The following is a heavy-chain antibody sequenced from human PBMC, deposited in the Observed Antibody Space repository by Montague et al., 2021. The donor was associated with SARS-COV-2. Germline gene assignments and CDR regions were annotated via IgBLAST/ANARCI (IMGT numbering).Heavy chain of an antibody. CDR2: IYHTGNT. V-gene: IGHV4-4*02. Sequence: SETLSLTCGVSGASVTGTNWWSWVRQPTGKGLEWIGEIYHTGNTNYSPSLKNRVSISLDKSKNQLSLRLNSVTAADTAVYYCASPKEGSGYYRPFDYWGRGILVTVSS. D-gene: IGHD3-22*01. J-gene: IGHJ4*02. CDR1: GASVTGTNW. CDR3: ASPKEGSGYYRPFDY.